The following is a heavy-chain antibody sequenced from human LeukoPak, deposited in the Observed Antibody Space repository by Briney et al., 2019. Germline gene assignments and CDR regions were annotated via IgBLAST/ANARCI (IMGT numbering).Heavy chain of an antibody. CDR1: GGSISDSDYY. D-gene: IGHD4-17*01. J-gene: IGHJ4*02. CDR3: ARRQYGLAFDY. Sequence: KPSETLSLTCTVSGGSISDSDYYWGWIRQPPGKGLDFIGTIYDSGSSYYNPSLKSRVTISIDTSKNQFSLKLTSVTAADTAVYYCARRQYGLAFDYWGQGTLVTVSS. V-gene: IGHV4-39*01. CDR2: IYDSGSS.